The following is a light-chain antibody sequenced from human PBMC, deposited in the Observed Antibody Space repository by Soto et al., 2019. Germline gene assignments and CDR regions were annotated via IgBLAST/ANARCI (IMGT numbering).Light chain of an antibody. J-gene: IGKJ4*02. CDR3: QQYGSSPPVT. V-gene: IGKV3-20*01. CDR1: QSVSSTY. Sequence: EIVLTKSPGTLSLSPGERATLSCRASQSVSSTYLAWYQQKPGQAPRLLIYGASSRATGIPDRFSGSGSGTDFPLTISRLEPEDFAVYYCQQYGSSPPVTVGGGTKVEI. CDR2: GAS.